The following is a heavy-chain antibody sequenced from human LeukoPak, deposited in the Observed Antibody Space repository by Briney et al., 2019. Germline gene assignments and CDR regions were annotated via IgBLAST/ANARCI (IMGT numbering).Heavy chain of an antibody. V-gene: IGHV3-49*03. Sequence: GGSLRLSCEASGFTLSIYNMNWFRQAPGKGLEWVGFIRTRAYSETTEHAASVKGRFTISRDDSNDIAYLQMNSLKTEDTAVYYCSRNSGTLTGWPFDIWGQGTMVTVSS. CDR2: IRTRAYSETT. D-gene: IGHD5-12*01. CDR1: GFTLSIYN. CDR3: SRNSGTLTGWPFDI. J-gene: IGHJ3*02.